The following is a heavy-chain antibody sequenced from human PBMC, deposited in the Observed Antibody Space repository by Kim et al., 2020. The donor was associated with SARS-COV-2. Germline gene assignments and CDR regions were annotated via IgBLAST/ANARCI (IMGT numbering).Heavy chain of an antibody. V-gene: IGHV3-33*01. CDR2: IWYDGSNK. CDR3: ARDLTSGSKDY. Sequence: GGSLRLSCAASGFTFSSYGMHWVRQAPGKGLEWVAVIWYDGSNKYYADSVKGRFTISRDNSKNTRYLQMNSLRAEDTAVYYCARDLTSGSKDYWGQGTLVTVSS. D-gene: IGHD3-10*01. CDR1: GFTFSSYG. J-gene: IGHJ4*02.